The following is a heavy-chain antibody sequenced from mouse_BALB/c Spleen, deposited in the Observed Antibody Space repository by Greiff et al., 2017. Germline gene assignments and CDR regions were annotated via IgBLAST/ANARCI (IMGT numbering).Heavy chain of an antibody. Sequence: EVQRVESGAELVKPGASVKLSCTASGFNIKDTYMHWVKQRPEQGLEWIGRIEPANGNTKYDPKFQGKATITADTSSNTAYLQLSSLTSEDTAVYYCASPGEYDDGGWFADWGEGTLVTVSA. J-gene: IGHJ3*01. V-gene: IGHV14-3*02. CDR1: GFNIKDTY. D-gene: IGHD2-4*01. CDR2: IEPANGNT. CDR3: ASPGEYDDGGWFAD.